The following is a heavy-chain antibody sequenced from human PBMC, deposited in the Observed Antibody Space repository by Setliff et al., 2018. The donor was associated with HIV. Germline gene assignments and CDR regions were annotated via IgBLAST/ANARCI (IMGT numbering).Heavy chain of an antibody. Sequence: ASVKVSCKASGYIFTSYYIHWVRQAPGQGLEWMGIINPSGGSTTYAQKFQGRVTMTRDTSTSTVYMELSSLRSEDAAVYYCAREGGSTVAHSPLDYWGQGSPVTVSS. J-gene: IGHJ4*02. CDR3: AREGGSTVAHSPLDY. D-gene: IGHD4-17*01. CDR2: INPSGGST. V-gene: IGHV1-46*01. CDR1: GYIFTSYY.